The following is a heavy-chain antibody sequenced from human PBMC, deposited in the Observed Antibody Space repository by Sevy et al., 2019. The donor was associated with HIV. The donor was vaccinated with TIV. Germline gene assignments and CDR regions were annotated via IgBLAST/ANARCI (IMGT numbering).Heavy chain of an antibody. J-gene: IGHJ2*01. D-gene: IGHD1-1*01. CDR2: ISSSGGVI. V-gene: IGHV3-11*01. Sequence: GGSLRLSCAASGFTFSDYYMSWIRQAPGKGLEWVSYISSSGGVIYYADSVKGRFTISRDTAKSSLYLQMNSLRADDTAVYYCARCRSPDEAGNYRDWYFDLWGRGTLVTVSS. CDR1: GFTFSDYY. CDR3: ARCRSPDEAGNYRDWYFDL.